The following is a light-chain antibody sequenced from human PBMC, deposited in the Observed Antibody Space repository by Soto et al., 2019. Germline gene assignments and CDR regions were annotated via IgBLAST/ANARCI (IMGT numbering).Light chain of an antibody. CDR1: QSISSY. J-gene: IGKJ4*01. CDR3: QQHRSYPVT. V-gene: IGKV1-39*01. Sequence: DIQMTQSPSSLSASLGDRVTITCRASQSISSYLNWYQQKPGKAPKLLIYAASSLQSGVPSRFSGSGSGTDFTLTISSLQPEDFASYYCQQHRSYPVTFGGGTKVDIK. CDR2: AAS.